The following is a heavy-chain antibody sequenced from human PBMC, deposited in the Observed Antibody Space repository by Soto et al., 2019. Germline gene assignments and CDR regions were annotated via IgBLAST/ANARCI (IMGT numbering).Heavy chain of an antibody. CDR3: AKNQERELPRVIDF. CDR2: ISDSGDST. CDR1: GFIFSDYV. D-gene: IGHD1-7*01. Sequence: PGGSLRLSCAASGFIFSDYVMSWVRQAPGKGLEWVSSISDSGDSTYYADSVRGRFTISRDRSKNTLYLQMSSLRAEDTALYYCAKNQERELPRVIDFWGQGTLVTVSS. J-gene: IGHJ4*02. V-gene: IGHV3-23*01.